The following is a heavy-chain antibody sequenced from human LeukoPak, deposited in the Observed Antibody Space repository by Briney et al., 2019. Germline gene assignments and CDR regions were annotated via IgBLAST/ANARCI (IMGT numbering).Heavy chain of an antibody. Sequence: GESLKISFKGSGYSFTSYWIGWVRPMPGKGLEWMGIIYPGDSDTRYSPSFQGQVTISADKSISTAYLQWSSLKASDTAMYYCARQGLRIAAAGTGINWFDPWGQGTLVTVSS. CDR3: ARQGLRIAAAGTGINWFDP. CDR1: GYSFTSYW. V-gene: IGHV5-51*01. D-gene: IGHD6-13*01. J-gene: IGHJ5*02. CDR2: IYPGDSDT.